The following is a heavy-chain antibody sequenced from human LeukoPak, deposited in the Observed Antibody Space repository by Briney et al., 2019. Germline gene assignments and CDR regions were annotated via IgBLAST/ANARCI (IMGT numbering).Heavy chain of an antibody. CDR2: IIPILGIA. D-gene: IGHD2-2*01. CDR3: ARVVGYCSSTSCYYYYYGMDV. V-gene: IGHV1-69*04. Sequence: VASVKVSCKASGCTFSSYAISWVRQAPGQGLEWMGRIIPILGIANYAQKFQGRVTITADKSTSTAYMELSSLRSEDTAVYYCARVVGYCSSTSCYYYYYGMDVWGQGATVTVSS. CDR1: GCTFSSYA. J-gene: IGHJ6*02.